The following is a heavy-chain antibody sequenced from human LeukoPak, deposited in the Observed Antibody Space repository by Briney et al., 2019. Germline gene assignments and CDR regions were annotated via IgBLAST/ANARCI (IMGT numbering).Heavy chain of an antibody. CDR3: ARDGMGGIKAFDI. Sequence: PGGSLRLSCAASGFTFSRYWMSWVRQAPGRGLEWVANIKHDGSQKYYVDSVKGRITISRDNAKNSLYLQMTSLRAEDTAVYYCARDGMGGIKAFDIWGQGKMVTVSS. J-gene: IGHJ3*02. D-gene: IGHD3-10*01. V-gene: IGHV3-7*05. CDR1: GFTFSRYW. CDR2: IKHDGSQK.